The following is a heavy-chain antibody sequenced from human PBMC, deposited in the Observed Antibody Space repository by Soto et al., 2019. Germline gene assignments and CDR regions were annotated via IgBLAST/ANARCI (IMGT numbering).Heavy chain of an antibody. Sequence: QITLKESGPTLVKPTQTLTLTCTFSGFSLTTDRVGVGWIRQPPGEALEWLAVIYWDDSKTYRPSLESRLTITKDTSKNQVALTTTNMDSLDTATYYCAHAYGGRSLYWGQGTLVTVPS. J-gene: IGHJ4*02. V-gene: IGHV2-5*02. CDR3: AHAYGGRSLY. D-gene: IGHD1-26*01. CDR2: IYWDDSK. CDR1: GFSLTTDRVG.